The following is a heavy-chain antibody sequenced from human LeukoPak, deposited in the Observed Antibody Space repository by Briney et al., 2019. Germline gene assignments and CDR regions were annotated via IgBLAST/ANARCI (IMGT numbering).Heavy chain of an antibody. CDR1: GYTLTELS. V-gene: IGHV1-69*13. CDR2: IIPIFGTA. CDR3: ARAKKSYSGYDLSYFDY. D-gene: IGHD5-12*01. Sequence: SVKVSCKVSGYTLTELSMHWVRQAPGQGLEWMGGIIPIFGTANYAQKFQGRVTITADESTSTAYMELSSLRSEDTAVYYCARAKKSYSGYDLSYFDYWGQGTLVTVSS. J-gene: IGHJ4*02.